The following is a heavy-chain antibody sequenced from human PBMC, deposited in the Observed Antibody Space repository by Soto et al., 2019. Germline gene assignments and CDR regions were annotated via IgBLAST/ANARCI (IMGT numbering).Heavy chain of an antibody. V-gene: IGHV1-18*01. CDR2: LSGYNSDT. Sequence: QGQLVQSGAEVKKPGASVKVSCKASGYTFTRYGISWVRQAPGQGLEWMAWLSGYNSDTKYAQKFQGRVTMTVDASXXTAYMVRRSLTSDDRAVYYCAKNGQPPYYYYGMDVWGQGTTVTVSS. J-gene: IGHJ6*02. CDR3: AKNGQPPYYYYGMDV. D-gene: IGHD2-8*01. CDR1: GYTFTRYG.